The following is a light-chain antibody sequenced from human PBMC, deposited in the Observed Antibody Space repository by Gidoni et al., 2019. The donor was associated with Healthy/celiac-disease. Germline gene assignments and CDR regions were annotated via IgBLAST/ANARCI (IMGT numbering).Light chain of an antibody. CDR1: QSVLYSSNHKNY. CDR3: QQYYSTPWT. V-gene: IGKV4-1*01. Sequence: DIVMTQSPDSLAVSLGERATINCKSSQSVLYSSNHKNYLAWYQQKPGQPPKLLIYWASPRESGVPDRFSGSGSGTDFTLTISSLQAEDVAVYYCQQYYSTPWTFGQGTKVEIK. J-gene: IGKJ1*01. CDR2: WAS.